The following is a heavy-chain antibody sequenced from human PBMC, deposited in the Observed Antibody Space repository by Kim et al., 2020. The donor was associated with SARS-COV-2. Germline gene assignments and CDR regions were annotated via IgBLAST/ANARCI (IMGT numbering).Heavy chain of an antibody. CDR2: IYYSGST. J-gene: IGHJ4*02. CDR1: GGSISSSSYY. D-gene: IGHD3-22*01. V-gene: IGHV4-39*01. CDR3: ARHAMIVEFRNPKYYFDY. Sequence: SETLSLTCTVSGGSISSSSYYWGWIRQPPGKGLEWIGSIYYSGSTYYNPSLKSRVTISVDTSKNQFSLKLSSVTAADTAVYYCARHAMIVEFRNPKYYFDYWGQGTLVTVSS.